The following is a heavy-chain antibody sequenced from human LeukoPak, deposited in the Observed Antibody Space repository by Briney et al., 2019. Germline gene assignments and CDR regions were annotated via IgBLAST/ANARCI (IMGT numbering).Heavy chain of an antibody. V-gene: IGHV5-51*01. Sequence: GESLKISCKGSGYSFTNYWIAWVRQMPGKGLEWMGIIYPGDSDTRYSSSFQGQVTISADKSFSTAYLQWNSLKASDTAMYYCARQDGYALYYFDLWGQGTLVTISS. D-gene: IGHD3-16*01. CDR2: IYPGDSDT. CDR1: GYSFTNYW. CDR3: ARQDGYALYYFDL. J-gene: IGHJ4*02.